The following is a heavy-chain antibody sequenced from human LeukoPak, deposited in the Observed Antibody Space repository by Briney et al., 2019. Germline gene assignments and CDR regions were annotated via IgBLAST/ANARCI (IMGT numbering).Heavy chain of an antibody. V-gene: IGHV5-51*01. CDR3: ATYDSSDYYPVPGDY. Sequence: GESLKISCKGSGYSFTSYWIGWVRQMPGKGLEWMGIIYPGDSDTRYSPSFQGQVTISADKSISTAYLQWSSLKASDTAMYYCATYDSSDYYPVPGDYWGQGTLVTVSS. J-gene: IGHJ4*02. CDR1: GYSFTSYW. D-gene: IGHD3-22*01. CDR2: IYPGDSDT.